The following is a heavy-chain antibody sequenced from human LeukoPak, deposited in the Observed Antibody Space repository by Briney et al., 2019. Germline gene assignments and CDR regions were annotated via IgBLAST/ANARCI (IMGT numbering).Heavy chain of an antibody. D-gene: IGHD6-19*01. J-gene: IGHJ4*02. CDR1: GFTFSSYA. CDR3: VRPLLVAGTSN. V-gene: IGHV3-64D*06. Sequence: PGGSLRLSCSASGFTFSSYAMHWVRQAPGRGLEYVSAISSDGGSTYYADSVKGRFTISRDNSKNTLYLQMSSLRAEDTAVYYCVRPLLVAGTSNWGQGTLVTVSS. CDR2: ISSDGGST.